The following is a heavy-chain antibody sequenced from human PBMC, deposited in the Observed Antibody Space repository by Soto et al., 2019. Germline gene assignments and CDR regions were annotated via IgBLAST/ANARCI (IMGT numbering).Heavy chain of an antibody. J-gene: IGHJ4*02. D-gene: IGHD1-26*01. CDR2: INPTDGGT. V-gene: IGHV1-46*01. CDR3: AREVGATDY. Sequence: QVQLVQSGAEVKKPGASVKLSCKAFEFMFTDCYMHWVRQAPGQGLEWMGVINPTDGGTAYAQRLQGRVTMTRDTSTSTVYMELSSLTSEDTALYYCAREVGATDYWGQGTPVTVSS. CDR1: EFMFTDCY.